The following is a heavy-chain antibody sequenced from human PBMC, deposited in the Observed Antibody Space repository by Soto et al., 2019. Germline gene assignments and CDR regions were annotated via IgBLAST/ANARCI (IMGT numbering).Heavy chain of an antibody. V-gene: IGHV3-30-3*01. CDR3: ASGSSGYYGY. J-gene: IGHJ4*02. CDR2: ISYDGSNK. D-gene: IGHD3-22*01. CDR1: GFTFSSYA. Sequence: QVQLVESGGGVVQPERSLRLSCAASGFTFSSYAMHWVRQAPGKGLEWVAVISYDGSNKYYADSVKGRFTISRDNSKNTLYLQMNSLRAEDTAVYYCASGSSGYYGYWGQGTLVTVSS.